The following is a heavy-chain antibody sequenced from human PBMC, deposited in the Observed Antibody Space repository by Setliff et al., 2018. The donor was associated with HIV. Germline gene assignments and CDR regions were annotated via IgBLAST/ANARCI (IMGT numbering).Heavy chain of an antibody. D-gene: IGHD4-4*01. V-gene: IGHV3-48*01. CDR3: ARDAPGYSHVLDF. CDR1: GFTFSDYP. CDR2: IYPDSNNI. J-gene: IGHJ4*02. Sequence: GGSLRLSCAASGFTFSDYPMNWVRQAPGKGLEWVSHIYPDSNNIYYADFARGRFTISRDGSKNMLYLQMNGLRAEDTALYFCARDAPGYSHVLDFWGQGTLVTVSS.